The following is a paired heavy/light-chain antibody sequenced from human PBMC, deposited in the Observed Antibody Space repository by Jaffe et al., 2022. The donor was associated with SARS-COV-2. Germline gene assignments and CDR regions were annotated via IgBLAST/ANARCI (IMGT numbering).Light chain of an antibody. CDR3: QQYYTTPLT. Sequence: DIVMTQSPDSLAVSLGERATINCKSSQSVLYISNNKNYLAWYQQKPGQPPKLLIYWASTRESGVPDRFSGSGSETDFTLTISSLQAEDVAVYYCQQYYTTPLTFGGGTKVEIK. CDR1: QSVLYISNNKNY. J-gene: IGKJ4*01. V-gene: IGKV4-1*01. CDR2: WAS.
Heavy chain of an antibody. Sequence: EVQLVESGGGLVQPGGSLRLSCAASGFTFSSYAMSWVRQAPGKGLEWVSTISGSGGSTYFADSVKGRFTISRDNSKNTLYLQMNSLRAEDTAVYYCAKDFGLMVTTSIFDYWGQGTLVTVSS. CDR1: GFTFSSYA. CDR2: ISGSGGST. CDR3: AKDFGLMVTTSIFDY. D-gene: IGHD4-17*01. J-gene: IGHJ4*02. V-gene: IGHV3-23*04.